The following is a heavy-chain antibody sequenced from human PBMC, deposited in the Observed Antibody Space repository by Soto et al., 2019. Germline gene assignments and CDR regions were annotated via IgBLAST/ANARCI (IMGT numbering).Heavy chain of an antibody. V-gene: IGHV1-18*01. J-gene: IGHJ3*01. D-gene: IGHD3-10*01. Sequence: QVQLVQSGAEVKKPGASVTVSCKASGYTFITYGISWVRQAPGQGLEWMGWISPYNGNTNFAQNFQGRVTRTTETSTTTVYMDLKSLRSADTAVYYCASERKDSGSYRAFDVWGQGTIVTVSS. CDR2: ISPYNGNT. CDR3: ASERKDSGSYRAFDV. CDR1: GYTFITYG.